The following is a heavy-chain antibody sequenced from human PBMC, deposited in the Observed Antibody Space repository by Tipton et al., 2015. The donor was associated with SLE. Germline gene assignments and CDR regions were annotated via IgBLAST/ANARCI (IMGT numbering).Heavy chain of an antibody. V-gene: IGHV4-4*07. CDR2: IYTSGST. D-gene: IGHD3-16*01. CDR1: GGSISSYY. Sequence: TLPLTCTVSGGSISSYYWSWIRQPAGKGLEWIGRIYTSGSTNYNPPLKSRVTMSVDTSKNQFSLKLSSVTAADTAVYYCARVLSPYLDAFDIWGQGTMVTVSS. J-gene: IGHJ3*02. CDR3: ARVLSPYLDAFDI.